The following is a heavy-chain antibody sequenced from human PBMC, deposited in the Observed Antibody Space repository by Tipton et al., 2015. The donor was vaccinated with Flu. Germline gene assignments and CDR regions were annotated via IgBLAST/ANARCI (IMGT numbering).Heavy chain of an antibody. CDR1: GYGFTSYW. J-gene: IGHJ3*02. Sequence: QLVQSGAEVKKPGESLKISCQGSGYGFTSYWIACVRQMPGKGLEWMGIIYPHYSETKYNPAFQGQVTISADMSISSVYLQWTSLKASDTAMYYCARRVYDYGGNAGAFDIWGPGTRVTVSS. D-gene: IGHD4-23*01. CDR2: IYPHYSET. CDR3: ARRVYDYGGNAGAFDI. V-gene: IGHV5-51*01.